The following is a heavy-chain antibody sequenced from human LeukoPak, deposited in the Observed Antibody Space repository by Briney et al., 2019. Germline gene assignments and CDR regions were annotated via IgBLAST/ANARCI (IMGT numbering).Heavy chain of an antibody. Sequence: GGSLRLSCAVSGFTFSRYAMSWVRQAPGKGLEWVSAISGSGGSTYYADSVKGRFTISRDNSRNTLYLEMSRLRAEDTAVYYCAKDRQSRGSLGFDYWGQGALVIVSS. CDR3: AKDRQSRGSLGFDY. J-gene: IGHJ4*02. V-gene: IGHV3-23*01. CDR2: ISGSGGST. D-gene: IGHD3-22*01. CDR1: GFTFSRYA.